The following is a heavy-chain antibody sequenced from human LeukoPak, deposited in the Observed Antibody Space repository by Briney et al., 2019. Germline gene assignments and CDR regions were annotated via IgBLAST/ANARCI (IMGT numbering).Heavy chain of an antibody. CDR3: AREKHGSSWYSGFDY. V-gene: IGHV3-74*01. J-gene: IGHJ4*02. Sequence: GGSLRLSCAASGFTFSSYWMHWVRQAPGKGLVWVSRINSDGSSTSYADSVKGRFTISRDNAKNTLYLQMNSLRAEDTAVYYCAREKHGSSWYSGFDYWGQGTLVTVSS. D-gene: IGHD6-13*01. CDR2: INSDGSST. CDR1: GFTFSSYW.